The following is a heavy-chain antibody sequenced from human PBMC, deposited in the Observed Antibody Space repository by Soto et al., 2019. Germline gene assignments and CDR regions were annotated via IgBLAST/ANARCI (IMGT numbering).Heavy chain of an antibody. D-gene: IGHD3-16*01. CDR1: GYTFIRYG. V-gene: IGHV1-18*01. Sequence: QVQLAQSTGEVKKPGASVRVSCKATGYTFIRYGIAWVRQAPGQGFEWMGWISPYNVNTVYGQNFQGRVTITADTSTRTVYLNLRGLKSDDTAVYYCARGGYYDNSWGKLSHYGLDVWGQGTSVSVSS. CDR3: ARGGYYDNSWGKLSHYGLDV. J-gene: IGHJ6*02. CDR2: ISPYNVNT.